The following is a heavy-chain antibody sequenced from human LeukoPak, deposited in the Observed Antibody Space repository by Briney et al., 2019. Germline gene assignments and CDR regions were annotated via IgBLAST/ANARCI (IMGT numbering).Heavy chain of an antibody. J-gene: IGHJ4*02. CDR3: VKDLSGWYSFES. V-gene: IGHV3-64D*09. CDR2: INDYGDTT. D-gene: IGHD6-19*01. CDR1: GFTFSSCA. Sequence: GGSLRLSCSASGFTFSSCAMHWVRQAPGMGLEYVSGINDYGDTTHYGESVRGRVTISRDDSMNTVHLQMSSLRADDTAVYYCVKDLSGWYSFESWGQGTLVTVSS.